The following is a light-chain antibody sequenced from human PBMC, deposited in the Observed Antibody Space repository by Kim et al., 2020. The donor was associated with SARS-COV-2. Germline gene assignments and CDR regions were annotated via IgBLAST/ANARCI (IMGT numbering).Light chain of an antibody. Sequence: LSGGESARLCSTGRRSGSRYLGWYQQKPGQLPRLLMYGASNRAAGIPDRFSGSGSGTDFTLTISRLEAEDYAVYYCQQFVKSPRTFGEGTKVDIK. CDR1: RSGSRY. J-gene: IGKJ4*02. V-gene: IGKV3-20*01. CDR3: QQFVKSPRT. CDR2: GAS.